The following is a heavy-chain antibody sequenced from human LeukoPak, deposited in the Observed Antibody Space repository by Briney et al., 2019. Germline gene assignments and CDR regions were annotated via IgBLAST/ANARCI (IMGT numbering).Heavy chain of an antibody. D-gene: IGHD4-17*01. Sequence: SETLSLTCTVSGGSISSGGYYWSWIRQHPGKGLEWIGYIYYSGSTYYNPSLKSRVTISVDTSKNQFSLKLSSVTAADTAVYYCARMATVTTGNYYYYYGMDVWGQGTTVTVSS. CDR2: IYYSGST. J-gene: IGHJ6*02. V-gene: IGHV4-31*03. CDR1: GGSISSGGYY. CDR3: ARMATVTTGNYYYYYGMDV.